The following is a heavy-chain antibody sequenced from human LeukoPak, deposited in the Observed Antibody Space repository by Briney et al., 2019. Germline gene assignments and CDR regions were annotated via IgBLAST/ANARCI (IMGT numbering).Heavy chain of an antibody. CDR3: ARGDYDILTGYSKYNWFDP. CDR1: GYTFTSYD. CDR2: MNPNSGNT. J-gene: IGHJ5*02. D-gene: IGHD3-9*01. V-gene: IGHV1-8*01. Sequence: GASVKASCKASGYTFTSYDINWVRQATGQGLEWMGWMNPNSGNTGYAQKFQGRVTMTRNTSISTAYMELSSLRSEDTAVYYCARGDYDILTGYSKYNWFDPWGQGTLVTVSS.